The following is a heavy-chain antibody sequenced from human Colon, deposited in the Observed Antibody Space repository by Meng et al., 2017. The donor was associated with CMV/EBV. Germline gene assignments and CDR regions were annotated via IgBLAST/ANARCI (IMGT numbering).Heavy chain of an antibody. D-gene: IGHD6-13*01. J-gene: IGHJ4*02. CDR3: ARDPAPGISAAGHDY. CDR1: GYTFTAYY. CDR2: LHPTNGDT. Sequence: QVQLVQSGAEVKKPGASVKVSCNASGYTFTAYYLYWVRQAPGQGLEWMGRLHPTNGDTRYEQRFQGRVTMTRDTSTSTAYMELTNLRSDDTAIYYCARDPAPGISAAGHDYWGQGTLVTVSS. V-gene: IGHV1-2*06.